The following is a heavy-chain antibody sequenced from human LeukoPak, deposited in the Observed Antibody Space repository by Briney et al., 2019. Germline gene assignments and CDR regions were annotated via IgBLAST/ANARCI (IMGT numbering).Heavy chain of an antibody. Sequence: GGSLRLSCAASGFSFTNAWMNWVRQAPGKGLEWVGRIKRKSDGGTADYAAPVEGRFAISRDDSKNTLYLQINSLKTEDTAIYYCIAFESGRYHWGQGTLVTVSS. CDR2: IKRKSDGGTA. D-gene: IGHD2-15*01. V-gene: IGHV3-15*01. J-gene: IGHJ5*02. CDR1: GFSFTNAW. CDR3: IAFESGRYH.